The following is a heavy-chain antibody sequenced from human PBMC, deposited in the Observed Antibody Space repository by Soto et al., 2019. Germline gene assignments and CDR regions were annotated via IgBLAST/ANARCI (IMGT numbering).Heavy chain of an antibody. V-gene: IGHV3-30-3*01. J-gene: IGHJ4*02. CDR3: ARDGETRLTMIVDLGVYYFDY. D-gene: IGHD3-22*01. Sequence: PGGSLRLSCAASGFTFSSYAMHWVRQAPGKGLEWVAVISYDGSNKYYADSVKGRFTISRDNSKNTLYLQMNSLRAEDTAVYYCARDGETRLTMIVDLGVYYFDYWGQGTLVTVSS. CDR2: ISYDGSNK. CDR1: GFTFSSYA.